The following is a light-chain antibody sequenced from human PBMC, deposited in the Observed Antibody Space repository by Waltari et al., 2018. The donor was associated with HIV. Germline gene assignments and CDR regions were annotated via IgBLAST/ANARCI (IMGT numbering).Light chain of an antibody. V-gene: IGLV2-14*01. Sequence: QSALTQPASVSGSPGQSISISCTGTSSDLDDYKSVSWYQHHPGEAPKRIIYEVTNRPSGVSNRVSVSKSGHTASLTISGLQAEDEADYFCRSYISSATPEFGGGTKVTVL. CDR1: SSDLDDYKS. J-gene: IGLJ3*02. CDR2: EVT. CDR3: RSYISSATPE.